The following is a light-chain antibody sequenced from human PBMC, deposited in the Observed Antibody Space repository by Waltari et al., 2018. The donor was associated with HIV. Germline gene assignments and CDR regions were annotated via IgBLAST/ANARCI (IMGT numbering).Light chain of an antibody. Sequence: QSALTQPASVSGSPGQSINISCTGTSRDAGGYNYVAWYQQHPDKAPKLMIYAVSNRPSGVSNRFSGSKSGNTASLTISGLQAEDEADYYCTSYTSSSTVVFGGGTKLTVL. CDR2: AVS. J-gene: IGLJ2*01. CDR3: TSYTSSSTVV. CDR1: SRDAGGYNY. V-gene: IGLV2-14*01.